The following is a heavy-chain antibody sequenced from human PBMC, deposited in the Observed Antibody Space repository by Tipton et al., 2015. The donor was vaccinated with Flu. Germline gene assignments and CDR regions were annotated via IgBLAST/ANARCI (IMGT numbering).Heavy chain of an antibody. J-gene: IGHJ5*02. CDR2: IHGSGST. Sequence: TLSLTCTVSGASISDYHWSWIRQSAGMGLEWLGRIHGSGSTNYNPSLRSRVAMSLDTSKNQFSLRLTSVTAADTAIYYCARRDYSNYVSEPKNWFDPWGQGTLVTVSS. V-gene: IGHV4-4*07. CDR1: GASISDYH. CDR3: ARRDYSNYVSEPKNWFDP. D-gene: IGHD4-11*01.